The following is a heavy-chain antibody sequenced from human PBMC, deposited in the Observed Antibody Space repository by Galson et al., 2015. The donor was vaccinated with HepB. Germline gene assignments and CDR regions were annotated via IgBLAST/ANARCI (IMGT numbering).Heavy chain of an antibody. V-gene: IGHV3-33*01. D-gene: IGHD5-18*01. J-gene: IGHJ4*02. CDR2: IWHDGSNQ. CDR1: GFIFSRHG. Sequence: SLRLSCAASGFIFSRHGIHWVRQAPGKGLECVAMIWHDGSNQLYADSVKGRFTISRGNSKNTLYLQMNSLRAEDTAVYYCVRESLMAMVTFDLWGRGTLVTGSS. CDR3: VRESLMAMVTFDL.